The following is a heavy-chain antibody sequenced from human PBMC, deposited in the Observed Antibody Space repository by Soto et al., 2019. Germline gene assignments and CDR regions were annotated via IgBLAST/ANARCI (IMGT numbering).Heavy chain of an antibody. CDR3: ARDLSEDTAMLIFDY. CDR2: INAGNGNT. J-gene: IGHJ4*02. D-gene: IGHD5-18*01. Sequence: ASVKVSCKASGYTFTSYAMHWVRQAPGQRLEWMGWINAGNGNTKYSQKFQGRVTITRDTSASTAYMELSSLRSEDTAVYYCARDLSEDTAMLIFDYWGQGTLVTVSS. V-gene: IGHV1-3*01. CDR1: GYTFTSYA.